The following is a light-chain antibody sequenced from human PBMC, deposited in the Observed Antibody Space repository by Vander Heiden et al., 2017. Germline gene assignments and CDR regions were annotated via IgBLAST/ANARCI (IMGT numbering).Light chain of an antibody. J-gene: IGLJ2*01. CDR3: AAWDDSLNGGV. CDR1: SSNIGSNT. Sequence: QSVLTQPPSASGTPGQRVTISCSGSSSNIGSNTVHWYQQLPGTAPKLRIYRNNQRPSGVPDRFSGSKSGTSASLAISGLQAEDEAYDYCAAWDDSLNGGVFGGGTKLTVL. CDR2: RNN. V-gene: IGLV1-44*01.